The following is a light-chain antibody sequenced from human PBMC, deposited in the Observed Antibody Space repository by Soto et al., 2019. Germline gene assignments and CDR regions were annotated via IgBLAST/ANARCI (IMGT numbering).Light chain of an antibody. CDR3: AAWDDSLSAWV. CDR1: SSSIGTNY. Sequence: QPVLTQPPSASGTPGQGVTISCSGSSSSIGTNYVYWYQQFPGTAPKLLIYSNDQRPSGVPDRFSASKSGTSASLAISGLRSEDEADYYCAAWDDSLSAWVFGGGTKLTVL. V-gene: IGLV1-47*02. CDR2: SND. J-gene: IGLJ3*02.